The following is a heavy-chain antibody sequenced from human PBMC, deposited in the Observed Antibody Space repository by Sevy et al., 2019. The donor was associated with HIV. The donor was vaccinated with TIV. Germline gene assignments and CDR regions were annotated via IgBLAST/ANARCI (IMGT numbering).Heavy chain of an antibody. CDR1: GFTFSSYA. Sequence: YLRLSCAASGFTFSSYAMHCVRQAPGKGLEWVAFISYDGTNKDYADSVKGRFTISRDNLKNTLSLQISSLRAEDTAVYYCTRGWRRVIHDTFDIWGQGTMVTVSS. D-gene: IGHD3-22*01. CDR3: TRGWRRVIHDTFDI. J-gene: IGHJ3*02. CDR2: ISYDGTNK. V-gene: IGHV3-30*15.